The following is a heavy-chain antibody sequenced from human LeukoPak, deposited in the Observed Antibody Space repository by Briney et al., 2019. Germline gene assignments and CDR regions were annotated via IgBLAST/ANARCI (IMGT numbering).Heavy chain of an antibody. CDR2: FDPEDGET. CDR1: GCTLTELS. V-gene: IGHV1-24*01. CDR3: ATPRYYYDSSGYYAFDY. J-gene: IGHJ4*02. Sequence: ASVKVSCKVSGCTLTELSMHWVRQAPGKGLEWMGGFDPEDGETIYAQKFQGRVTMTEDTSTDTAYMELSSLRSEDTAVYYCATPRYYYDSSGYYAFDYWGQGTLVTVSS. D-gene: IGHD3-22*01.